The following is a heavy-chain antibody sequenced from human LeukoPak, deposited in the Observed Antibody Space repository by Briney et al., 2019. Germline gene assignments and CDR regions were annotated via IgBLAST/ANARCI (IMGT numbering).Heavy chain of an antibody. CDR1: GFTFSGSA. V-gene: IGHV3-73*01. CDR3: ARDWGS. J-gene: IGHJ5*02. D-gene: IGHD7-27*01. CDR2: IRNKANSYAT. Sequence: GGSLRLSCAASGFTFSGSAIHWVRQASGKGLEWVGRIRNKANSYATVYAASVKGRFTISRDNAKNSLYLQMNSLRAEDTAVYYCARDWGSWGQGTLVTVSS.